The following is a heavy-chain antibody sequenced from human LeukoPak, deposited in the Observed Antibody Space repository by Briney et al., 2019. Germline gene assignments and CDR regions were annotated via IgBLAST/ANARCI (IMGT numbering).Heavy chain of an antibody. CDR2: ISTGGSTI. D-gene: IGHD2-2*01. CDR3: VRRYCSSTSCTFDY. J-gene: IGHJ4*02. CDR1: GFTFSNYE. Sequence: GGSLRLSCAGSGFTFSNYEMNWVRQAPGKGLEWLSYISTGGSTIYHADSVKGRFTISRDNANNSLYLQMNSLRPEDMALYYCVRRYCSSTSCTFDYWGQGTLVTVSS. V-gene: IGHV3-48*03.